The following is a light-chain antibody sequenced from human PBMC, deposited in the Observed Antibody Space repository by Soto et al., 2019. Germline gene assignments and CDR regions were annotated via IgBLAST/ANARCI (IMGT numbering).Light chain of an antibody. J-gene: IGKJ4*01. Sequence: EIVMTQSPATLSVSPGERATLSCRASQSVSSNLAWYRQKPGQAPRLLIYAASTRATGIPARFRGSGSGTEFTLTITSLQSEDFAVYYCQQYNNWPPLTFGGGTKVEIK. CDR1: QSVSSN. V-gene: IGKV3-15*01. CDR3: QQYNNWPPLT. CDR2: AAS.